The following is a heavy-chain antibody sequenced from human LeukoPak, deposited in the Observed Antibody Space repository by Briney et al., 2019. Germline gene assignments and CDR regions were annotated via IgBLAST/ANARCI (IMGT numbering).Heavy chain of an antibody. CDR1: GYSFTGYY. CDR2: INPYSGGT. CDR3: ARVGAMIVVQGYQNWFDP. D-gene: IGHD3-22*01. J-gene: IGHJ5*02. V-gene: IGHV1-2*02. Sequence: ASVKVSCKASGYSFTGYYMHWVRQAPGQGLEWMGWINPYSGGTNYAQKFQGRVTMTRDTSISTAYMELSRLRSDDTAVYYCARVGAMIVVQGYQNWFDPWGQGTLVTVSS.